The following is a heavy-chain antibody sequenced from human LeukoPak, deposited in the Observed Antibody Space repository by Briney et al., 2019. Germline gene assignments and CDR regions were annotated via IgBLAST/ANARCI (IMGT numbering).Heavy chain of an antibody. J-gene: IGHJ4*02. CDR2: IYHSGST. CDR3: ARADDSSGYPNYYFDY. V-gene: IGHV4-30-2*01. Sequence: PSRTLSLTCAVSGGSISSGGYSWSWIRQPPGKGLEWIGYIYHSGSTYYNPSLKSRVTISVDRSKNQFSLKLSSVTAADTAVYYCARADDSSGYPNYYFDYWGQGTLVTVSS. D-gene: IGHD3-22*01. CDR1: GGSISSGGYS.